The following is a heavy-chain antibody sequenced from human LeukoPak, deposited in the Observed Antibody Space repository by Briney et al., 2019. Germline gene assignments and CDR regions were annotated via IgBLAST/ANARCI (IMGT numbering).Heavy chain of an antibody. J-gene: IGHJ6*02. CDR1: GFSFINYA. CDR3: ARDLFVVAATRYYYYGMDV. D-gene: IGHD2-15*01. CDR2: MSNDGSNK. Sequence: PGRSLRLSCAASGFSFINYAMHWVRQAPGKGLEWVAVMSNDGSNKQSADSVKGRFTISRDNAKNSLYLQMNSLRAEDTAVYYCARDLFVVAATRYYYYGMDVWGQGTTVTVSS. V-gene: IGHV3-30-3*01.